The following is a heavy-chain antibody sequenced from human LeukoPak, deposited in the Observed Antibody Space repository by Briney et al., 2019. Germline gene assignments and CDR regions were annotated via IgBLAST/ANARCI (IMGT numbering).Heavy chain of an antibody. CDR2: IYQDGSVK. CDR1: GFTFSSYW. Sequence: GGSLRLSCAASGFTFSSYWMSWVRQAPGKGLEWVANIYQDGSVKYHVDSVKGRFTISRDNAKNSLYLEMNNLRAEDTAIYYCATSYDSSGNNWGQGTLVTVSS. J-gene: IGHJ4*02. CDR3: ATSYDSSGNN. V-gene: IGHV3-7*01. D-gene: IGHD3-22*01.